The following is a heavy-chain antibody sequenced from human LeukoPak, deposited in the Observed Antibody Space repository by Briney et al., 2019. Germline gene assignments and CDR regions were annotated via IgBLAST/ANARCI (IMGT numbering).Heavy chain of an antibody. V-gene: IGHV3-33*06. CDR1: GFTFSSYG. CDR3: AKDQEWPVYYFDY. Sequence: GRSLRLSCAASGFTFSSYGMHWVRQAPGKGLEWVAVIWYDGSNKYYADSVKGRFTISRDNSKNTLYLQMNSLRSEDTAVYYCAKDQEWPVYYFDYWGQGTLVTVSS. J-gene: IGHJ4*02. D-gene: IGHD3-3*01. CDR2: IWYDGSNK.